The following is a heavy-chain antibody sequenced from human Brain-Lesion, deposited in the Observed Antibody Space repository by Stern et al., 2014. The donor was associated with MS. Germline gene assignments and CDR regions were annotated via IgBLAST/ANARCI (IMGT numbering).Heavy chain of an antibody. D-gene: IGHD3-22*01. CDR3: ARRTFFYDGSGYQNRPFDY. CDR2: IYYNGST. J-gene: IGHJ4*02. Sequence: VQLVESGPGLVKPSETLSLTCTVSGGSVSSRSYYWDWIRLPPGKGLEWIGNIYYNGSTFYSPSLKSRVTISVDTPKTQFSLRLSSVTAADTAVYYCARRTFFYDGSGYQNRPFDYWGQGTLVTVSS. CDR1: GGSVSSRSYY. V-gene: IGHV4-39*01.